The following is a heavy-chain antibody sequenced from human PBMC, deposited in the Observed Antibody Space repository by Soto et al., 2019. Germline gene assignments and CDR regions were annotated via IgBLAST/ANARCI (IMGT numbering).Heavy chain of an antibody. CDR3: ARHGSN. CDR2: IYYSGIT. CDR1: GVSISNSSYY. J-gene: IGHJ4*02. Sequence: QLQLQESGPGLVKPSETLSLTCTVSGVSISNSSYYWGWIRRPPGKGLEWIGTIYYSGITYYNPSLKGRVTISVDTSQNQFSLKLTSVTAADTAVYYCARHGSNWGQGTLVTVSS. V-gene: IGHV4-39*01.